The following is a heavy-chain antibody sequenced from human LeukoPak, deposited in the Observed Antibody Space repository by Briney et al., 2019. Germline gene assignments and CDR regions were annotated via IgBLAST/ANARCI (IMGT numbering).Heavy chain of an antibody. CDR1: GGSFSGYY. CDR2: INHSGST. CDR3: ARILQLVYYFDY. D-gene: IGHD6-13*01. V-gene: IGHV4-34*01. Sequence: SETLSLTCAVYGGSFSGYYWSWIRQPLGKGLEWIGEINHSGSTNYNPSLKSRVTIPVDTSKNQFSLKLSSVTAADTAVYYCARILQLVYYFDYWGQGTLVTVSS. J-gene: IGHJ4*02.